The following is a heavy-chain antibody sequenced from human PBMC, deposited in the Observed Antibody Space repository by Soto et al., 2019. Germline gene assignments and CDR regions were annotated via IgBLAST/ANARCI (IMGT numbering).Heavy chain of an antibody. D-gene: IGHD6-13*01. J-gene: IGHJ4*02. V-gene: IGHV3-23*01. CDR2: ITDSGSGT. CDR3: AKGLINGRWYAED. CDR1: GFTFSTCV. Sequence: EVHLLESGGGLVLPGESLRLSCGASGFTFSTCVMTWVRQAPGKGLEWVSCITDSGSGTYYADSVKGRFTISRDNSKNTMYLQMNNLRAEDTGVYYCAKGLINGRWYAEDWGQGTLVTVSS.